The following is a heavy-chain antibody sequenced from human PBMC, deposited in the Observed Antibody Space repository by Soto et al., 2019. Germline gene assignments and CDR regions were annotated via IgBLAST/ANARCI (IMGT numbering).Heavy chain of an antibody. V-gene: IGHV4-34*01. CDR1: GGSFGGNY. D-gene: IGHD6-25*01. Sequence: SETLSLSCAVYGGSFGGNYGGWIRQPPGKGLEWIGEINHSGSTNYNPSLKSRVTISVDTSKNQFSLKLSSVSAADTAVYYCARRRQAASFDYWGQGTLVTVSS. CDR3: ARRRQAASFDY. CDR2: INHSGST. J-gene: IGHJ4*02.